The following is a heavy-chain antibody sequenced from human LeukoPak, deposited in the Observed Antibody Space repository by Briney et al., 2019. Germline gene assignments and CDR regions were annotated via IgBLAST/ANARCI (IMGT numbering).Heavy chain of an antibody. CDR3: ARESHMITFDDAFDI. D-gene: IGHD3-16*01. CDR2: IHSGGST. V-gene: IGHV3-66*01. CDR1: GFTVSSNY. J-gene: IGHJ3*02. Sequence: GGSLRLSCAASGFTVSSNYMSWVRQAPGKGLEWVSFIHSGGSTYYADFVKGRFTISRDNSKNTLYLQMNSLRAEDTAVYYCARESHMITFDDAFDIWGQGTMVTVSS.